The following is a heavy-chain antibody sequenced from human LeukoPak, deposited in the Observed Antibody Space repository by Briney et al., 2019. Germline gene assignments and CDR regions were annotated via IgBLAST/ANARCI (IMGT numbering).Heavy chain of an antibody. V-gene: IGHV4-59*01. CDR3: ARFTMVRGVIFGFDP. D-gene: IGHD3-10*01. CDR2: IYYSGST. Sequence: PSETLSLTCTVSGGSISSYYWSWIRQPPGKGLEWIGYIYYSGSTNYNPSLKSRVTISVDTSKNQFSLKLSSVTAADTAVYYCARFTMVRGVIFGFDPWGQGTLVTVPS. CDR1: GGSISSYY. J-gene: IGHJ5*02.